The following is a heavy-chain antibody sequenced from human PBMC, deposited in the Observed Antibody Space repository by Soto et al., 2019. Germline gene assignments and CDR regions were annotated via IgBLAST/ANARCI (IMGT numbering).Heavy chain of an antibody. V-gene: IGHV4-59*12. D-gene: IGHD6-19*01. J-gene: IGHJ3*02. Sequence: SETLSLTCTVSGGSISSYYWSWIRQPPGKGLEWIGHIYYSGSTYYNSSLKSRVTISLDTSKNQFSLKLSSVTAADTAVYYCARGIAVAAPVFDAFDIWGLGTMVTVSS. CDR2: IYYSGST. CDR3: ARGIAVAAPVFDAFDI. CDR1: GGSISSYY.